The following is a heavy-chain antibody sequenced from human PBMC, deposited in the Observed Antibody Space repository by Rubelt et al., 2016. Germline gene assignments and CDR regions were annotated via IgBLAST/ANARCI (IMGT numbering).Heavy chain of an antibody. CDR3: ARAEEGITIFGVVQPGSLDY. Sequence: AASGFTFSSYGMHWARQAPGKGLEWVAVIWYDGSNKYYADSVKGRFTISRDNSKNTLYLQMNSLRAEDTAVYYCARAEEGITIFGVVQPGSLDYWGQGTLVTVSS. D-gene: IGHD3-3*01. CDR1: GFTFSSYG. V-gene: IGHV3-33*01. J-gene: IGHJ4*02. CDR2: IWYDGSNK.